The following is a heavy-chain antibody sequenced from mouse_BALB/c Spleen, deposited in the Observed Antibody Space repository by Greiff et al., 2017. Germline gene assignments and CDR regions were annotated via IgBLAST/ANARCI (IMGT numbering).Heavy chain of an antibody. D-gene: IGHD2-12*01. J-gene: IGHJ1*01. Sequence: QVQLKESAAELARPGASVKMSCKASGYTFTSYTMHWVKQRPGQGLEWIGYINPSSGYTEYNQKFKDKTTLTADKSSSTAYMQLSSLTSEDSAVYYCARGRPRLGYFDVWGAGTTVTVSS. V-gene: IGHV1-4*02. CDR2: INPSSGYT. CDR3: ARGRPRLGYFDV. CDR1: GYTFTSYT.